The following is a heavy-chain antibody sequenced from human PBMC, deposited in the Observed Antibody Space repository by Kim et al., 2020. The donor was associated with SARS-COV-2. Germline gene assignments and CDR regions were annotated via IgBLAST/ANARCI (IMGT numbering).Heavy chain of an antibody. V-gene: IGHV3-23*03. D-gene: IGHD4-17*01. CDR1: GFTFSSYA. CDR2: IYSGGSTT. Sequence: GGSLRLSCAASGFTFSSYAMSWVRQAPGKGLEWVSVIYSGGSTTYYADSVKGRFTISRDNSKNTLYLQMNSLRAEDTAVYYCAKYQTYGPYYYGMDVWGQGTTVTVSS. CDR3: AKYQTYGPYYYGMDV. J-gene: IGHJ6*02.